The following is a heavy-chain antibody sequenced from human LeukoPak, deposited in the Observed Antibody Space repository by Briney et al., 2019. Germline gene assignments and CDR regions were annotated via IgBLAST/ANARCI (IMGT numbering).Heavy chain of an antibody. D-gene: IGHD4-17*01. V-gene: IGHV3-7*03. CDR2: IKQDGSKK. Sequence: PGGSLRLSCAASGFTFSSYWMSWVRQAPGKGLEWVANIKQDGSKKYYVDSVKGRLTISRDNAKNSLYLQMNSLRAEDTAVYYCARDQYATVTPNWFDPWGQGTLVTVSS. CDR3: ARDQYATVTPNWFDP. J-gene: IGHJ5*02. CDR1: GFTFSSYW.